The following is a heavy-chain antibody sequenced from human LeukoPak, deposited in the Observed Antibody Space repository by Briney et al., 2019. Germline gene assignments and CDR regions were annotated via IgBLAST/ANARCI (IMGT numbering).Heavy chain of an antibody. V-gene: IGHV1-46*01. D-gene: IGHD6-13*01. CDR2: INPSGGST. CDR3: ARINSSWYWNWFDP. J-gene: IGHJ5*02. Sequence: ASVKVSCKASGYIFTSYGISWVRQAPGQGLEWMGIINPSGGSTSYAQKFQGRVTMTRDMSTSTVYMELSSLRSEDTAVYYCARINSSWYWNWFDPWGQGTLVTVSS. CDR1: GYIFTSYG.